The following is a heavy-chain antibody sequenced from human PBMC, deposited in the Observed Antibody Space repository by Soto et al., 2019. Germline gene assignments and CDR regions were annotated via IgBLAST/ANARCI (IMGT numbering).Heavy chain of an antibody. V-gene: IGHV1-69*12. Sequence: QVQLVQSGAEVKKPGSSVKVSCKASGGTFSSYAISWVRQAPGQGLEWMGGIIPIFGTANYAQKFQGRVTITAGGSTSTAYMERSGLGSEDTAVYYCAGGERDYGDYGSTYYFDYWGQGALVTVSS. CDR3: AGGERDYGDYGSTYYFDY. CDR2: IIPIFGTA. J-gene: IGHJ4*02. D-gene: IGHD4-17*01. CDR1: GGTFSSYA.